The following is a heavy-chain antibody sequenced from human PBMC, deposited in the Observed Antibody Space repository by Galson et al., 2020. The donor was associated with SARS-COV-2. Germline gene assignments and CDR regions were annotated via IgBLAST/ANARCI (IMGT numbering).Heavy chain of an antibody. CDR1: GASIDSGRYY. V-gene: IGHV4-31*03. CDR3: ARETYDVLSGYYYYFDY. Sequence: SQTLSLTCTVSGASIDSGRYYWSWTRQHPGKGLEWIGYIHNTANTYYIPSLESRISISIDTSKNQFSLEVSSVTAADTAVYYCARETYDVLSGYYYYFDYWGPGTLVTVSS. J-gene: IGHJ4*02. CDR2: IHNTANT. D-gene: IGHD3-9*01.